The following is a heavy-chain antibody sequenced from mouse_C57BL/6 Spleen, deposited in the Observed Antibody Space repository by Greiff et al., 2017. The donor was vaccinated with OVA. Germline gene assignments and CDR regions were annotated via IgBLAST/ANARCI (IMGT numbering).Heavy chain of an antibody. CDR3: TPGDYYGSSAMDY. Sequence: VQLKESGAELVRPGASVKLSCTASGFNIKDYYMHWVKQRPEQGLEWIGRIDPEDGDTEYAPKFQGKATMTADTSSNTAYLQLSSLTSEDTAVYYGTPGDYYGSSAMDYWGQGTSVTVSS. J-gene: IGHJ4*01. V-gene: IGHV14-1*01. CDR1: GFNIKDYY. CDR2: IDPEDGDT. D-gene: IGHD1-1*01.